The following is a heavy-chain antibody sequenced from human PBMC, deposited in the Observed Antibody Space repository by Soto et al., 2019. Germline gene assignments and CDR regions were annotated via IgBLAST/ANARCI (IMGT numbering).Heavy chain of an antibody. D-gene: IGHD2-15*01. CDR2: INPDNGNT. CDR3: ARGIATGQLDP. Sequence: ASVKVSCKASGYTFTRYTMNWVRQAPGQRLEWMGWINPDNGNTKSSRKFQDRVVITRDTSASTAYMDLSSLRSEDTAVYYCARGIATGQLDPWGQGTLVTVSS. CDR1: GYTFTRYT. J-gene: IGHJ5*02. V-gene: IGHV1-3*01.